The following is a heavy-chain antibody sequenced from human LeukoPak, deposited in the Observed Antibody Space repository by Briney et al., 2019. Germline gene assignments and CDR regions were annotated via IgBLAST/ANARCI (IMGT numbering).Heavy chain of an antibody. Sequence: GGSLRLSCAASGFTFSSYEMNWVRQAPGKGLEWVSYISSFSSTIYYADSVMGRFTISRDNAKNSLYLQMNSLRAEDTAVYYCARDSSSSRTQYYYYYYYMDVWGKGTTVTVSS. J-gene: IGHJ6*03. D-gene: IGHD6-6*01. V-gene: IGHV3-48*03. CDR2: ISSFSSTI. CDR1: GFTFSSYE. CDR3: ARDSSSSRTQYYYYYYYMDV.